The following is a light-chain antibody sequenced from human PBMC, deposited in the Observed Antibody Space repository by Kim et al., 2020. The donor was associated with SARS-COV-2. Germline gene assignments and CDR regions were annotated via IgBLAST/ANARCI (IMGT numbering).Light chain of an antibody. J-gene: IGLJ1*01. Sequence: QSALTQPASVSGSPGQSITISCTGTSSDVGGYKYVSWYQQHPGKAPKLMIYDVTNRPSVVSNRFSGSKSGNTASLTISGLQAEDEADYYCSSYTSSSTTYVFGTGTKVTVL. CDR2: DVT. CDR3: SSYTSSSTTYV. V-gene: IGLV2-14*03. CDR1: SSDVGGYKY.